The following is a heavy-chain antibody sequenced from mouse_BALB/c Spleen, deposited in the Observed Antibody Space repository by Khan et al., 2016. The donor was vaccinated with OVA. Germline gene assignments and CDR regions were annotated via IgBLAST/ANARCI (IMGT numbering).Heavy chain of an antibody. Sequence: VQLQQSGAELVKPGASVKLSCSASGFNIKDTYIHWVKQRPEQGLEWIGWIDPPNDDSKYGPKFKDKATLTADTSSNTVYLQLSSLTSEDTAVYYCASVYGYAFAYWGQGTLVSVSA. CDR3: ASVYGYAFAY. D-gene: IGHD2-14*01. CDR2: IDPPNDDS. CDR1: GFNIKDTY. J-gene: IGHJ3*01. V-gene: IGHV14-3*02.